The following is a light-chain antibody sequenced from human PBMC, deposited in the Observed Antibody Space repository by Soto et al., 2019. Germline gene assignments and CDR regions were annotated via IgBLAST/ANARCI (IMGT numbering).Light chain of an antibody. CDR3: QQYGSSPYT. V-gene: IGKV3-20*01. J-gene: IGKJ2*01. CDR1: QSVSSSY. CDR2: GAS. Sequence: EIVLTQSPGTLSLSPGERATLSCRASQSVSSSYLAWYQQKPGQAPRLLIYGASSRATGIPDRFSGSGSGKDFTLTISRLEPEVFAVYYCQQYGSSPYTFGQGTKLEIK.